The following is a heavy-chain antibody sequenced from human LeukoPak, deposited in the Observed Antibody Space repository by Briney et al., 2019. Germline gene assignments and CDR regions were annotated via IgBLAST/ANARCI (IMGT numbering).Heavy chain of an antibody. D-gene: IGHD1-26*01. Sequence: DRSLRLSCAASGFTFDDYAMHWVRQAPGKGLEWGSGISWDSGSIGYADSVKGRFTISRDNAKNSLYLQMNSLRAEDTALYYCAKGHSGSYYDGNFDYWGQGTLVTVSS. V-gene: IGHV3-9*01. CDR1: GFTFDDYA. CDR3: AKGHSGSYYDGNFDY. CDR2: ISWDSGSI. J-gene: IGHJ4*02.